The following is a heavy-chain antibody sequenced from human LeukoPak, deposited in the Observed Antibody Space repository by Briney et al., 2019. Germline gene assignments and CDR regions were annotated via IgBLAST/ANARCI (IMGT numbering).Heavy chain of an antibody. Sequence: GGSLRLSCAASGFTFSSYAMSWVRQVPGKGLEWVSGISGSGGSTYYADSVKGRFTISRDNSKNTLYLQMNSLRAEDTAVYYCATCGYSAYYFDYWGQGTLVTVSS. D-gene: IGHD3-22*01. J-gene: IGHJ4*02. CDR3: ATCGYSAYYFDY. CDR2: ISGSGGST. V-gene: IGHV3-23*01. CDR1: GFTFSSYA.